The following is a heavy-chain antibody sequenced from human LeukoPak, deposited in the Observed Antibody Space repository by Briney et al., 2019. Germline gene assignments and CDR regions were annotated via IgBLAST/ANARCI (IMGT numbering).Heavy chain of an antibody. Sequence: PGGSLRLSCAASGFTFSSYAMNWVRQAPGKGLEWVSAISGSGGSTYYADSVKGRFTISRDNSKNTLYLQMNSLRAEDTAVYYCAREPYSSSWYGGGDAFDIWGQGTMVTVSS. J-gene: IGHJ3*02. CDR1: GFTFSSYA. CDR2: ISGSGGST. CDR3: AREPYSSSWYGGGDAFDI. V-gene: IGHV3-23*01. D-gene: IGHD6-13*01.